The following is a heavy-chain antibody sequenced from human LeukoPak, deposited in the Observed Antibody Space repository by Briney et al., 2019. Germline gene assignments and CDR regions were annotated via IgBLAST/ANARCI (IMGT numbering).Heavy chain of an antibody. CDR1: GYSFTSYW. V-gene: IGHV5-51*01. D-gene: IGHD6-19*01. Sequence: GASVKTSCKGSGYSFTSYWIGWVRQMPGKGLEWMGIIYPGDSDTRYSPSFQGQVTISADKSISTAYLQWSSLKASDTAMYYCARHLARYSSGWYFPDYWGQGTLVTVSS. J-gene: IGHJ4*02. CDR2: IYPGDSDT. CDR3: ARHLARYSSGWYFPDY.